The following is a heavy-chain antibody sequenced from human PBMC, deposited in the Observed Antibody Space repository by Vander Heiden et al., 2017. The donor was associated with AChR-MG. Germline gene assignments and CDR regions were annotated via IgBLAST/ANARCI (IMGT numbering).Heavy chain of an antibody. D-gene: IGHD5-12*01. J-gene: IGHJ6*02. CDR1: GLTFSHHG. Sequence: QVQLVEPGGGVVQPGRSLRPSCAASGLTFSHHGMHWVRQAPGKGLEWVAVISYDGSNKYYADSVKGRFTISRDNSKNTLYLQMNSLRAEDTAVYYCAKARGSGYLNYYYGMDVWGQGTTVTVSS. CDR3: AKARGSGYLNYYYGMDV. CDR2: ISYDGSNK. V-gene: IGHV3-30*18.